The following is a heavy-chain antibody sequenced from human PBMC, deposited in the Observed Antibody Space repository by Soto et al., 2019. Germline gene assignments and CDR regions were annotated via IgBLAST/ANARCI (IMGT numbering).Heavy chain of an antibody. D-gene: IGHD2-15*01. V-gene: IGHV4-4*02. J-gene: IGHJ3*02. CDR3: ARVFSYCSGGSCYLDAFDI. Sequence: SETLSLTCAVSGGSISSSNWWSWVRQPPGKGLEWIGEIYHSGSTNYNPSLKSRVTISVDKSKNQFSLKLSSVTAADTAVYYCARVFSYCSGGSCYLDAFDIWGQGTMVTVSS. CDR2: IYHSGST. CDR1: GGSISSSNW.